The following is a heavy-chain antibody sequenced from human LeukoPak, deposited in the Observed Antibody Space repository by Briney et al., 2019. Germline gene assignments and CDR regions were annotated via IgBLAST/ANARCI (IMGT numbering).Heavy chain of an antibody. Sequence: PSETLSLTCTVSGGSISSYYWSWIRQPPGKGLEWIGYIYYSGSTSYNPSLKSRVTISVDTSKNQFSLKLSSVTAADTAVYYCARGYSGSYGRFDYWGQGTLVTVSS. J-gene: IGHJ4*02. CDR1: GGSISSYY. D-gene: IGHD1-26*01. CDR3: ARGYSGSYGRFDY. V-gene: IGHV4-59*01. CDR2: IYYSGST.